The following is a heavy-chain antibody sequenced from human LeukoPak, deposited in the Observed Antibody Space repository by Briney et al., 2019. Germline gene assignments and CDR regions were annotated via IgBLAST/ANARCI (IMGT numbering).Heavy chain of an antibody. D-gene: IGHD6-13*01. CDR3: ARWPRMAAAGPYYYYYGMDV. V-gene: IGHV4-34*01. Sequence: PSETLSLTCAVYGGSFSGDYWSWIRQPPGKGLEWIGEINHSGSTNYNPSLKSRVTISVDTSKNQFSLKLSSVTAADTAVYYCARWPRMAAAGPYYYYYGMDVWGQGTTVTVSS. CDR1: GGSFSGDY. CDR2: INHSGST. J-gene: IGHJ6*02.